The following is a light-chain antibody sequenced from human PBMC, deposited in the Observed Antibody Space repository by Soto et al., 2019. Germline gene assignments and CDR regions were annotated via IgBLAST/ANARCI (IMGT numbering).Light chain of an antibody. J-gene: IGLJ1*01. CDR3: SSYTSSSSFV. V-gene: IGLV2-14*01. Sequence: QSALTQPASVSGSPGQSITISCTGTSSDVGGYNYVTWYQQHPGKAPKLMIYEVSNRPSGVSNRFSGSKSGNTASLTISGLQDEDEADYYCSSYTSSSSFVFGIGTKLTVL. CDR2: EVS. CDR1: SSDVGGYNY.